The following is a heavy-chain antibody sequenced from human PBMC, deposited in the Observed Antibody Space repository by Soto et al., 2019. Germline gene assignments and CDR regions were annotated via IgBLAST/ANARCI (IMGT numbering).Heavy chain of an antibody. CDR3: ARGANWDGYSYYDSSGYSPFDY. V-gene: IGHV1-18*01. J-gene: IGHJ4*02. D-gene: IGHD3-22*01. Sequence: ASVKVSCKASGYTFTSYGISWVRQAPGQGLEWMGWISAYNGNTNYAQKLQGRVTMTTDTSTSTAYMELRSLRSDDTAVYYCARGANWDGYSYYDSSGYSPFDYWGQGTLVTVSS. CDR1: GYTFTSYG. CDR2: ISAYNGNT.